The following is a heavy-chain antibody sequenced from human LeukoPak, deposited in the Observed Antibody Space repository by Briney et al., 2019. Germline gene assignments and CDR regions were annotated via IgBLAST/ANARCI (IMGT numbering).Heavy chain of an antibody. J-gene: IGHJ5*02. Sequence: SETLSLTCTVSGDSISRSSYYWDWIRLPPGKGLEWIGSVYYSGSTYYNPSLKSRVTISVDTSKNQFSLRLSSVTASDTAVYYCTRRGNMGWLDPWGQGTLVTVSS. CDR3: TRRGNMGWLDP. CDR2: VYYSGST. V-gene: IGHV4-39*01. D-gene: IGHD2/OR15-2a*01. CDR1: GDSISRSSYY.